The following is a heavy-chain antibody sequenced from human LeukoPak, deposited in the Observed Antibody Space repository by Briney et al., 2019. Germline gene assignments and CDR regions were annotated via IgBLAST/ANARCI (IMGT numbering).Heavy chain of an antibody. CDR1: GFTFSSYW. V-gene: IGHV3-7*01. J-gene: IGHJ4*02. Sequence: PGGSLRLSCAASGFTFSSYWMSWVRQAPGKGLEWVANIKQDGSEKYYVDSVKGRFTISRYNAKNSLYLQMNSLRAEDTAVYYCARDRRYCTNGVCPTRHRIAAAAPWDYWGQGTLVTVSS. D-gene: IGHD2-8*01. CDR3: ARDRRYCTNGVCPTRHRIAAAAPWDY. CDR2: IKQDGSEK.